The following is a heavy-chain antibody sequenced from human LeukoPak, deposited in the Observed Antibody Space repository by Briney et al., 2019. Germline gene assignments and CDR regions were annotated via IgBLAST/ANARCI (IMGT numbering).Heavy chain of an antibody. CDR1: GFAFSFFA. V-gene: IGHV3-23*01. CDR3: AKRLSASDWFEVDY. D-gene: IGHD3-9*01. Sequence: GGSLRLSCEASGFAFSFFAMSWLRQPPGKGLEWVSTIDSVRNTHYADSVKGRFTISRDNSKNTVHLQMNSLRAEDTAVYYCAKRLSASDWFEVDYWGQGTLVTVSS. J-gene: IGHJ4*02. CDR2: IDSVRNT.